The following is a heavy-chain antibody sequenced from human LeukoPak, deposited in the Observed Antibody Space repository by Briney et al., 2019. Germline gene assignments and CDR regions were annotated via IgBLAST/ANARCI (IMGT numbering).Heavy chain of an antibody. CDR2: VSHVGIHQ. V-gene: IGHV3-30*18. J-gene: IGHJ4*02. CDR1: GFMFSGYG. D-gene: IGHD1-14*01. Sequence: PGGSLRLSCAASGFMFSGYGIHWVRPAPGKGLEWLAVVSHVGIHQYYAQSVRGRFTISRDNFRNSVFLEMDSLGVEDTAVYYCVKDVHPPPREITPGDWGQGTLVVVDS. CDR3: VKDVHPPPREITPGD.